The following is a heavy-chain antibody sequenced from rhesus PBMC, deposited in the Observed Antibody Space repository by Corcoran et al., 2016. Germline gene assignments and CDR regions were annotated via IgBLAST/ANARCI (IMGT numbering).Heavy chain of an antibody. D-gene: IGHD5-24*01. CDR3: AQDLVQWVQSGSGLDS. Sequence: EVQLVESGGGLARHGESLRLSCAASCFLIRHNAIHWVRLAPGKGPEWVSVIGSGGDTFYADSLRGRFTISRDNSKNTVSLQMTSLRIEDTAVYYCAQDLVQWVQSGSGLDSWGQGVVVTVSS. V-gene: IGHV3-103*01. J-gene: IGHJ6*01. CDR1: CFLIRHNA. CDR2: IGSGGDT.